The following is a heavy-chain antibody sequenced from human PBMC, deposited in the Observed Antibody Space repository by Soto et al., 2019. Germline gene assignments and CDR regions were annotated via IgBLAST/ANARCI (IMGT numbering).Heavy chain of an antibody. J-gene: IGHJ1*01. V-gene: IGHV3-23*01. CDR3: AKDAYYYDSSGYYYDPYFQH. CDR2: ISGSGGST. D-gene: IGHD3-22*01. Sequence: PGGSLRLSCAASGFTFSSYAMSWVRQAPGKGLEWVSAISGSGGSTYYADSVKGRFTISRDNSKNTLYLQMNSLRAEDTAVYYCAKDAYYYDSSGYYYDPYFQHWGQGTLVTVSS. CDR1: GFTFSSYA.